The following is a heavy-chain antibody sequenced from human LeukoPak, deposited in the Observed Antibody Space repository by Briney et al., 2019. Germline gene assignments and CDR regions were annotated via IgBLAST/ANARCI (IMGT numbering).Heavy chain of an antibody. J-gene: IGHJ4*02. CDR1: GFTFSSYE. CDR3: ARSKSYSSGWTDFDC. V-gene: IGHV3-48*03. Sequence: GGSLRLSCAASGFTFSSYEMNWVRQAPGKGLEWLSYISSSGSTTHYADSVKGRFTISRENAKNSLYLQMDNLRAEDTAVYYCARSKSYSSGWTDFDCWGQGTLVTVSS. CDR2: ISSSGSTT. D-gene: IGHD6-19*01.